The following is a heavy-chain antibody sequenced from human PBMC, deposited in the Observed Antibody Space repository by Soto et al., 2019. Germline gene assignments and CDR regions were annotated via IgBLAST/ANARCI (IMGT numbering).Heavy chain of an antibody. CDR2: ISYDGSNK. CDR1: GFTFSSYA. V-gene: IGHV3-30-3*01. J-gene: IGHJ5*02. D-gene: IGHD3-3*02. Sequence: QVQLVESGGGVVQPGRSLRLSCAASGFTFSSYAMHWVRQAPGKGLEWVAVISYDGSNKYYADSVKGRFTISRDNSKNTLYLQMNSLRAEDTAVYYWARELRGISPRRNWFDPWGQGTLVTVSS. CDR3: ARELRGISPRRNWFDP.